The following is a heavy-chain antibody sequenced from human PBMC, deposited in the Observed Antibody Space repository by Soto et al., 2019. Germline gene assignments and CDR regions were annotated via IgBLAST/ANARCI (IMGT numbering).Heavy chain of an antibody. CDR2: ISYDGSNK. J-gene: IGHJ4*02. CDR3: AKDRWFGY. Sequence: GGSLRLSCAASGFTFSSYGMHWVRQAPGKGLEWVAVISYDGSNKYYADSVKGRFTISRDNSKNTLYLQMNSLRAEDTAVYYCAKDRWFGYWGQGTLVTVSS. V-gene: IGHV3-30*18. D-gene: IGHD3-10*01. CDR1: GFTFSSYG.